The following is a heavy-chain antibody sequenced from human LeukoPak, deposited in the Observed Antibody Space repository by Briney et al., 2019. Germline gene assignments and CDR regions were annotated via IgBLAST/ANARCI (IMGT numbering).Heavy chain of an antibody. Sequence: GGSLRLSCAASGFTFDDHGMYWVRQAPGKGLEWVSGINWDGSRIGYADAVKGRFTISRDSAKKSLYLQMNSLRTEDTALYYCARASYYYDTSGLGALDIWGQGTLVTVSS. CDR2: INWDGSRI. D-gene: IGHD3-22*01. J-gene: IGHJ3*02. CDR3: ARASYYYDTSGLGALDI. CDR1: GFTFDDHG. V-gene: IGHV3-9*01.